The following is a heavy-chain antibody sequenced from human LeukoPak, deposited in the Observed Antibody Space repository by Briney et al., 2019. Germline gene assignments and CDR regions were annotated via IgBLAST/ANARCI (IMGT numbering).Heavy chain of an antibody. CDR1: GFTFSSYS. J-gene: IGHJ4*02. CDR2: ISSSSSTI. D-gene: IGHD5-18*01. V-gene: IGHV3-48*01. Sequence: TGGSLRLSCAASGFTFSSYSMNWVRQAPGKGLEWVSYISSSSSTIYHADSVKGRFTISRDNAKNSLYLQMNSRRAEDTAVYYCATSSGYSYGWGQGTLVTVSS. CDR3: ATSSGYSYG.